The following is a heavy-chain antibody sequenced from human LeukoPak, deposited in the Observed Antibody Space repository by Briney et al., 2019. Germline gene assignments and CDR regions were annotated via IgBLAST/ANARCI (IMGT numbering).Heavy chain of an antibody. D-gene: IGHD2-2*01. CDR1: GYTFTSYY. Sequence: ASVKVSCKASGYTFTSYYMHWVRQAPGQGLEWMGIINPSGGSTSYAQKFQGRVTMTRDTSTSTVYMELSSLRSEDTAVYYWARGWYCSSTSCSEPHYWGQGTLVTVSS. CDR2: INPSGGST. CDR3: ARGWYCSSTSCSEPHY. V-gene: IGHV1-46*03. J-gene: IGHJ4*02.